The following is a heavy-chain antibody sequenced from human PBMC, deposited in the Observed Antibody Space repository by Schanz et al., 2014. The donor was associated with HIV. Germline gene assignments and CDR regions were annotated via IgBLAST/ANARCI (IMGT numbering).Heavy chain of an antibody. J-gene: IGHJ4*02. CDR3: AKEEQQLGGVGGYHFDY. Sequence: QVQLVESGGGVVQPGRSLRLSCAASGFTFSNYGMNWVRQAPGKGLEWVAVISYDGSNKYYGDSSKGRFTISRDNSKNTLYLQMNSLRPEDTAVYYCAKEEQQLGGVGGYHFDYWGQGTLVTVSS. D-gene: IGHD6-13*01. CDR2: ISYDGSNK. V-gene: IGHV3-30*18. CDR1: GFTFSNYG.